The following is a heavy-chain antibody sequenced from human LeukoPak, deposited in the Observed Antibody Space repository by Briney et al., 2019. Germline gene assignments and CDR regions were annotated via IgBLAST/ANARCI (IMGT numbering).Heavy chain of an antibody. V-gene: IGHV3-23*01. CDR1: GFTFSSYG. CDR3: ARGMGHYSGSFAH. Sequence: GGSLRLSCAASGFTFSSYGMSWVRQAPGKGLEWVSAISGSGGSTYYADSVKGRFTISRDNSKNTLYLQMNSLRAEDTAVYYCARGMGHYSGSFAHWGQGTLVTVSS. J-gene: IGHJ4*02. D-gene: IGHD1-26*01. CDR2: ISGSGGST.